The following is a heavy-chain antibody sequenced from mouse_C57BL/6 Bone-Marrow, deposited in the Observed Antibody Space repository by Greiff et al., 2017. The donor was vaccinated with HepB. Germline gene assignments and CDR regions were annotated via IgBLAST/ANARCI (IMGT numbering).Heavy chain of an antibody. CDR3: ARGEQRKPPDY. CDR2: ISDDGSD. Sequence: DVKLVESGPGLVKPSPSLSLTCSVTGYSITSGYYWNWIRQFPGNKLEWMGYISDDGSDNYNPSLKNRISFTRDTSKNQFYLKLNSVTNEDTATYYWARGEQRKPPDYWGQGTTLTVSS. V-gene: IGHV3-6*01. CDR1: GYSITSGYY. J-gene: IGHJ2*01.